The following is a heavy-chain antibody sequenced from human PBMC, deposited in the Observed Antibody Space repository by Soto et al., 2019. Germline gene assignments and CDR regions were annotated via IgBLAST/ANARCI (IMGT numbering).Heavy chain of an antibody. D-gene: IGHD3-3*01. CDR2: INPSGGST. V-gene: IGHV1-46*01. CDR1: GYTFTSYY. Sequence: QVQLVQSGAEVKKPGASVKVSCKASGYTFTSYYMHWVRQAPGQGLEWMGIINPSGGSTSYAQKFQGRDTMTRDTSTSTVYMELRSLRSEDTAVYYCARDQRAWSGYSWGQGTLVTVSS. J-gene: IGHJ4*02. CDR3: ARDQRAWSGYS.